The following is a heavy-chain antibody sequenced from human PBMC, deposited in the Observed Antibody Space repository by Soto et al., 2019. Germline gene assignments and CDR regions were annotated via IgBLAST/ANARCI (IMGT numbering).Heavy chain of an antibody. CDR3: ARALARGYGPYYFDY. CDR1: GGTFSSYA. J-gene: IGHJ4*02. Sequence: SVKVSCKASGGTFSSYAISWVRQAPGQGLEWMGGIIPIFGTANYAQKFQGRVTITADESTSTAYMELSSLRSEDTAVYYCARALARGYGPYYFDYWGQGTLVTVSS. CDR2: IIPIFGTA. D-gene: IGHD5-12*01. V-gene: IGHV1-69*13.